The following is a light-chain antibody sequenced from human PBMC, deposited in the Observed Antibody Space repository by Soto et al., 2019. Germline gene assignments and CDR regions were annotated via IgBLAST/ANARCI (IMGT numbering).Light chain of an antibody. CDR3: SSYAGSNAYV. V-gene: IGLV2-8*01. Sequence: QSVLAQPPSASGSPGQSVTISCTVTSSDVGGYNYVSWYQQHPGKAPKLMIYEVSKRPSGVPDRFSGSKSGNTASLTVSGLQAEDEDDYYCSSYAGSNAYVFGTGTKVTVL. CDR1: SSDVGGYNY. CDR2: EVS. J-gene: IGLJ1*01.